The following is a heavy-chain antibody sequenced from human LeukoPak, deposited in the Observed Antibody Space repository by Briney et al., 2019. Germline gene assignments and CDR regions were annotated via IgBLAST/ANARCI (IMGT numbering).Heavy chain of an antibody. CDR3: ASGIAVAGLDPFDY. CDR1: GGSFSGYY. J-gene: IGHJ4*02. D-gene: IGHD6-19*01. V-gene: IGHV4-34*01. Sequence: SETLSLTCAVYGGSFSGYYWSWIRQPPGKGLEWIGEINHSGSTNYNPSLKSRVTISVDTSKNQFSLKLSSVTAADTAVYYCASGIAVAGLDPFDYWGQGTLVTVSS. CDR2: INHSGST.